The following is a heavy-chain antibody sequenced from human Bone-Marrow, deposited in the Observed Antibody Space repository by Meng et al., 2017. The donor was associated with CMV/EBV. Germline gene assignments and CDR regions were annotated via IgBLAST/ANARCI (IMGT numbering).Heavy chain of an antibody. Sequence: SETLSLTCTVSGGSISSSSYYWGWIRQPPGKGLEWIGSIYYSGSTYYNPSLKSRVTISVDTSKNQFSLKLSSVTAADTAVYYCARDYCSSTSCYMAVALFDNWVDPWGQGTLVTVSS. D-gene: IGHD2-2*02. J-gene: IGHJ5*02. CDR1: GGSISSSSYY. CDR2: IYYSGST. V-gene: IGHV4-39*07. CDR3: ARDYCSSTSCYMAVALFDNWVDP.